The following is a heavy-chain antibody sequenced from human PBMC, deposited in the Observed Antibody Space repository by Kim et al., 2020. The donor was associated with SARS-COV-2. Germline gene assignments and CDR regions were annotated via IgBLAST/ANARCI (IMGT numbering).Heavy chain of an antibody. CDR2: INPNSGGT. CDR1: GYTFTGYY. Sequence: ASVKVSCKASGYTFTGYYMHWVRQAPGQGLEWMGRINPNSGGTNYAQKFQGRVTMTRDTSISTAYMELSRLRSDDTAVYYCARDLAPARGYYYYGMDVWGQGTTVTVSS. CDR3: ARDLAPARGYYYYGMDV. J-gene: IGHJ6*02. V-gene: IGHV1-2*06. D-gene: IGHD6-6*01.